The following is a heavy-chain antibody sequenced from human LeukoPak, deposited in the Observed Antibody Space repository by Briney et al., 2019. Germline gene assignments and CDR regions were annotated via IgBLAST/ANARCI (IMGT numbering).Heavy chain of an antibody. D-gene: IGHD1-26*01. CDR2: IYSGGST. Sequence: QPGGSLRLSCAASGFTVSSNYMSWVRQAPGKGLEWVSVIYSGGSTYYADSVKGRFTISRDNSKNTLYLQMNSLGAEDTAVYYCVRGGLYHYSGTSGDYWGQGTLVTVSS. CDR3: VRGGLYHYSGTSGDY. J-gene: IGHJ4*02. CDR1: GFTVSSNY. V-gene: IGHV3-53*01.